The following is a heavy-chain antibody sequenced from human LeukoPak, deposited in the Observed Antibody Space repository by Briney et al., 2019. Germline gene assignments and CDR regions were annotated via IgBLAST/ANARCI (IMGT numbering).Heavy chain of an antibody. Sequence: ASVKVSCKASGYTFTDYYMHWMRRAPGQGLEWMGRINPNSGGTNYAQKFQGWVTMTRDTSINTAFMELSRLRSDDTAVYYCARDVVGRGYCSGGTCFPDYYGMDVWGQGTTVTVSS. CDR2: INPNSGGT. CDR1: GYTFTDYY. J-gene: IGHJ6*02. CDR3: ARDVVGRGYCSGGTCFPDYYGMDV. V-gene: IGHV1-2*04. D-gene: IGHD2-15*01.